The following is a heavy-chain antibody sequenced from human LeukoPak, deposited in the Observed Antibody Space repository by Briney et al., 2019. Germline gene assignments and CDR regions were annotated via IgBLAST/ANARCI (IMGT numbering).Heavy chain of an antibody. CDR2: ISYDGSNK. CDR3: ARDRMSYYGSGSYLNGDFDY. J-gene: IGHJ4*02. Sequence: GGSLRLSCAASGFTFSSYAMHWVRQAPGKGLEWVAVISYDGSNKYYADSVKGRFTISRDNSKNTLYLQMNSLRAEDTAVYYCARDRMSYYGSGSYLNGDFDYWGQGTLVTVSS. CDR1: GFTFSSYA. V-gene: IGHV3-30-3*01. D-gene: IGHD3-10*01.